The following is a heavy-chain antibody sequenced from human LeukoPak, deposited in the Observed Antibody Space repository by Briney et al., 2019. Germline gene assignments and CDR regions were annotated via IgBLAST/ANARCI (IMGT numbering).Heavy chain of an antibody. CDR1: GFTFTNYN. V-gene: IGHV3-21*01. CDR2: ISGSSSYT. J-gene: IGHJ5*02. D-gene: IGHD3-10*01. CDR3: AKDLMRDRWFGES. Sequence: GGSLRLSCAASGFTFTNYNMNWVRQAPGKGLEWDSSISGSSSYTFYADSVKGRFTISRDNAKNSLFLQMNSLRAEDTAVYYCAKDLMRDRWFGESWGQGTLVTVSS.